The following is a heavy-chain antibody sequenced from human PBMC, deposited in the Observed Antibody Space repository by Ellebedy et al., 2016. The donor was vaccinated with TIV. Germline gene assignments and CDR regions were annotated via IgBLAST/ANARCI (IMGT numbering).Heavy chain of an antibody. Sequence: AASVKVSCKASGYTFSTYAMHWVRQAPGHRLEWMGWINAGTANTKYSPKFQGRVTITRDTSASTAYMELSSLRSEDTAVYYCARSGDTSMAFTPSLDYWGQGALVTVSS. V-gene: IGHV1-3*01. J-gene: IGHJ4*02. CDR1: GYTFSTYA. CDR2: INAGTANT. D-gene: IGHD5-18*01. CDR3: ARSGDTSMAFTPSLDY.